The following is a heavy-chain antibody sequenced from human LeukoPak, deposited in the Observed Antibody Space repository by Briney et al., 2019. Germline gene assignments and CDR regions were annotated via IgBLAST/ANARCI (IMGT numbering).Heavy chain of an antibody. Sequence: GASVKVSCKASGYTFTGYYMHWVRQAPGQGLEWMGWINPNSGSTNYAQKFQGRVTMTRDTSISTAYMELSRLRSDDTAVYYCARDTSSYDSSGYYGYWGQGTLVTVSS. CDR2: INPNSGST. CDR3: ARDTSSYDSSGYYGY. V-gene: IGHV1-2*02. D-gene: IGHD3-22*01. CDR1: GYTFTGYY. J-gene: IGHJ4*02.